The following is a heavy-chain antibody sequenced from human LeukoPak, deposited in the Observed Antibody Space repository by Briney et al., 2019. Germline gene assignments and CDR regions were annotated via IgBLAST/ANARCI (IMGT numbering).Heavy chain of an antibody. CDR2: TYYRSKWYN. Sequence: PSHTLSLTCAISGDSVSSNSAAWNWIRQSPSRGLEWLGRTYYRSKWYNDYAISVKSRITINPDTSKNQFSLQLSSVTPEDTAVYYCASGAVAGLAYWGQGTLVSVSS. CDR1: GDSVSSNSAA. CDR3: ASGAVAGLAY. D-gene: IGHD6-19*01. V-gene: IGHV6-1*01. J-gene: IGHJ4*02.